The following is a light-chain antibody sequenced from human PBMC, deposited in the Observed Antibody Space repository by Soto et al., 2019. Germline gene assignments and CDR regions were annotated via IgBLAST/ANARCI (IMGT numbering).Light chain of an antibody. CDR1: QDIRSD. J-gene: IGKJ4*01. CDR2: ATS. Sequence: AIQMTQFPSSLSASVGDRVTITCRASQDIRSDLGWYQQRPGKAPQLLIYATSSLHRGVPSRVSGSGSGTDFTITITSLQPEDFATYRCLQDNNSLFTFGGGTKVEF. CDR3: LQDNNSLFT. V-gene: IGKV1-6*01.